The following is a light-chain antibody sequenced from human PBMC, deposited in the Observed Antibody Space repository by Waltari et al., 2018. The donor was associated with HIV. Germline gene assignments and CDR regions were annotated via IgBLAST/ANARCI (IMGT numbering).Light chain of an antibody. CDR3: QQYGSSPRST. CDR2: GAS. J-gene: IGKJ1*01. CDR1: QSVSAGS. V-gene: IGKV3-20*01. Sequence: EIVLTKSPGPLSLSPGASATLSCRASQSVSAGSLAWYQQKPGQAPRLLIYGASSSATGIPDRFSGSGSGTDFTLTISRLRPEYFAVYYCQQYGSSPRSTFGQGTKVEIK.